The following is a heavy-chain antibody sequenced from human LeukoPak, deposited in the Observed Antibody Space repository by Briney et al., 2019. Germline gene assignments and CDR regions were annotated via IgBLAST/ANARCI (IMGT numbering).Heavy chain of an antibody. J-gene: IGHJ4*02. V-gene: IGHV3-21*01. CDR2: ISTSSTYI. D-gene: IGHD3-10*01. CDR1: GFTFSCCS. CDR3: ARDAGSGSYYIEC. Sequence: GGSLRLSCAASGFTFSCCSMSWVRQVPGKGLEWVSSISTSSTYIYYADSVKGRFTISRDNAKNSLYLQMNSLRAEDTAVYYCARDAGSGSYYIECWGQGTLVTVSS.